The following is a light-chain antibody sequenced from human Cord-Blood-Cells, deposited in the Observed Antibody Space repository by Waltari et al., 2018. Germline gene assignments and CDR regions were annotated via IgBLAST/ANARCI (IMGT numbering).Light chain of an antibody. CDR3: QQYNNWPRT. V-gene: IGKV3-15*01. CDR2: GAS. J-gene: IGKJ1*01. Sequence: EIVMTQSPATLSVSPGERATLSCRASQSVSSNLAWYQQKPGQAPRLLIYGASTRATGSPARFSGSGSGTEFTLTISSLQSEEFAVYYCQQYNNWPRTFGQGTKVEIK. CDR1: QSVSSN.